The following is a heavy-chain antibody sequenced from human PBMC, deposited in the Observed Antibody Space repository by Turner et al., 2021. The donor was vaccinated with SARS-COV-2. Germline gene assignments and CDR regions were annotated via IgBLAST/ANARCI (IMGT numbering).Heavy chain of an antibody. V-gene: IGHV3-30*18. CDR1: GFTFSSYG. CDR2: RSYDGGNK. D-gene: IGHD2-15*01. J-gene: IGHJ4*02. CDR3: AKQGGPYCSGGSCYLHYFDY. Sequence: QVQLVESGGGVVQPWRSLRLSCAASGFTFSSYGMHWVRQAPGKGLEWVAVRSYDGGNKYYADYVKGRITISRDNSKNTLYLQMNSLRAEDTAVYYCAKQGGPYCSGGSCYLHYFDYWGQGTLVTVSS.